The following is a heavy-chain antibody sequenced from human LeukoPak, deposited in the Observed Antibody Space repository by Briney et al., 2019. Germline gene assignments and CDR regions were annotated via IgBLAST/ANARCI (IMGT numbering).Heavy chain of an antibody. D-gene: IGHD3-3*01. CDR3: ARERNFCYSDY. CDR1: GFIDSSNY. Sequence: PGGSLRLPCSPSGFIDSSNYMTWVRQAPGKGLKWVSVIYKDDSTFYADSVKGRFTISRDNAQNLLFLELNSLRGEDGSVYYCARERNFCYSDYWGQGALVTVSS. CDR2: IYKDDST. J-gene: IGHJ4*02. V-gene: IGHV3-53*01.